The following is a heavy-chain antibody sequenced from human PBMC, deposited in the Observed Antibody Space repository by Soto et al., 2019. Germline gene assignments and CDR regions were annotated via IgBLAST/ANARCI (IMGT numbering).Heavy chain of an antibody. J-gene: IGHJ6*02. CDR2: IWYDGSNK. Sequence: GGSLRLSCAASGFTFSSYGMHWVRQAPGKGLEWVAVIWYDGSNKYYADSVKGRFTISRDNSKNTLYLQMNSLRAEDTAGYYCARARNPRITMIVVVGCMDVWGQGTTVTVSS. CDR3: ARARNPRITMIVVVGCMDV. V-gene: IGHV3-33*01. CDR1: GFTFSSYG. D-gene: IGHD3-22*01.